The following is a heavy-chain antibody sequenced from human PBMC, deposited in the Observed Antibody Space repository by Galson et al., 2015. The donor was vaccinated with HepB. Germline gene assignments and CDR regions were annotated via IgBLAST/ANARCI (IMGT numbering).Heavy chain of an antibody. D-gene: IGHD6-6*01. J-gene: IGHJ3*02. CDR1: GYSFTSYW. V-gene: IGHV5-51*01. CDR2: IYPGDSDT. CDR3: ARQKELVGRYDAFDI. Sequence: QSGAEVKKPGESLKISCKGSGYSFTSYWIGWVRQMPGKGPEWMVIIYPGDSDTRYSPSFQGQVTISADKSISTAYLQWSSLKASDTAMYYCARQKELVGRYDAFDIWGQGTMVTVSS.